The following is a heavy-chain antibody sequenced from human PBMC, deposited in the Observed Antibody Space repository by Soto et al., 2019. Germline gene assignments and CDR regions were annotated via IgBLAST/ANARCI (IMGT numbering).Heavy chain of an antibody. D-gene: IGHD3-10*01. CDR1: GFTFSSFW. CDR2: IKTDGSET. CDR3: TSDRYPRFYHGSGSYPYY. Sequence: VQLVESGGGLVQPGGSLRLSCAASGFTFSSFWMSWVRQAPGKGLEWVANIKTDGSETHYVDSVKGRFTISRDNPKTSLFLQMTSLRVEDTAVYFCTSDRYPRFYHGSGSYPYYWGQGTPVTVSS. J-gene: IGHJ4*02. V-gene: IGHV3-7*03.